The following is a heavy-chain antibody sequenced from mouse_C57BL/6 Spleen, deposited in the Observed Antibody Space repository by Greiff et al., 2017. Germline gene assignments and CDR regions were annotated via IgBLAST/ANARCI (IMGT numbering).Heavy chain of an antibody. D-gene: IGHD2-1*01. CDR2: ISYDGSN. CDR1: GYSITSGYY. Sequence: DVQLQESGPGLVKPSQSLSLTCSVTGYSITSGYYWNWIRQFPGNKLEWMGYISYDGSNNYNPSLKNRISITRDTSKNQFFLKLNSVTTEDTATYYCARAPIYYGIAWFAYWGQGTLVTVSA. V-gene: IGHV3-6*01. J-gene: IGHJ3*01. CDR3: ARAPIYYGIAWFAY.